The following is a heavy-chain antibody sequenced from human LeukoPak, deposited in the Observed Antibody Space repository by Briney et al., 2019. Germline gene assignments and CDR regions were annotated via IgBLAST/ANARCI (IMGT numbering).Heavy chain of an antibody. CDR2: IYYSGST. CDR3: ACSYGSGANEPFDY. Sequence: SSETLSLTCTVSGGSISSYYWSWIRQPPGKGLEWIGYIYYSGSTNYNPSLKSRVTISVDTSKNQFSLKLSSVTAADTAVYYCACSYGSGANEPFDYWGQGTLVTVSS. V-gene: IGHV4-59*01. CDR1: GGSISSYY. J-gene: IGHJ4*02. D-gene: IGHD3-10*01.